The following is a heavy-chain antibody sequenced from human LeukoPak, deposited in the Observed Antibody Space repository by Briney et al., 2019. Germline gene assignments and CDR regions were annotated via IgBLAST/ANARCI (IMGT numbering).Heavy chain of an antibody. CDR3: ARGYGYYYYYMDV. CDR1: GFTFSSSA. Sequence: GGSLRLSCAASGFTFSSSAMSWVRQAPGKGLEWVSAISGSGGSTYYADSVRGRFTISRDNSKNTLYLQMNSLRAEDTALYYCARGYGYYYYYMDVWGKGTTVTVSS. D-gene: IGHD5-12*01. J-gene: IGHJ6*03. CDR2: ISGSGGST. V-gene: IGHV3-23*01.